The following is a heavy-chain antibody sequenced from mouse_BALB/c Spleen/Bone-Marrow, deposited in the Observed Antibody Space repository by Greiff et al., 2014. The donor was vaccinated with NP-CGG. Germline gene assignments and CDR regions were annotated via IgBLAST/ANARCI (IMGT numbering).Heavy chain of an antibody. V-gene: IGHV2-9*02. CDR3: TREREGDGYYDFDY. D-gene: IGHD2-3*01. CDR1: GFSLASYG. CDR2: IWAGGAT. J-gene: IGHJ2*01. Sequence: VKVVESGPGLVAPSQSLTITCTVSGFSLASYGIRWVRQPPGKGLEWLGVIWAGGATNYNSALMSRLSISKDSSKSQVFLKMNSLQIDDTAMFYCTREREGDGYYDFDYWGQGTIFTVSS.